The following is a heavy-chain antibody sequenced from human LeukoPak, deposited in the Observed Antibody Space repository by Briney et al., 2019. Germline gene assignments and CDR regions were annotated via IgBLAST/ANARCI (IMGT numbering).Heavy chain of an antibody. Sequence: SQTLSLTCTVSGGSISSGSYYWSWIRQPAGKGLEWIGRIYTSGSTNYNPSLESRLTISADTSKNQFSLRLNSVTAADTAVYYCARDPGVTGVSQHWHFDLWGRGTLVTVSS. CDR3: ARDPGVTGVSQHWHFDL. J-gene: IGHJ2*01. V-gene: IGHV4-61*02. D-gene: IGHD3-10*01. CDR1: GGSISSGSYY. CDR2: IYTSGST.